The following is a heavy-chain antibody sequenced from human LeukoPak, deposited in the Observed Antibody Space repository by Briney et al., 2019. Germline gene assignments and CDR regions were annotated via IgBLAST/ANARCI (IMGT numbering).Heavy chain of an antibody. CDR2: ISGSGGST. Sequence: GGSLRLSCAASGFAFSSYGMSWVRQAPGKGLEWVSGISGSGGSTYYADSVKGRFTISRNNPKNTLYLQMNSLRAEDTAVYYCAKAHLDSSGYYRFDYWGQGTLATVSS. D-gene: IGHD3-22*01. J-gene: IGHJ4*02. V-gene: IGHV3-23*01. CDR3: AKAHLDSSGYYRFDY. CDR1: GFAFSSYG.